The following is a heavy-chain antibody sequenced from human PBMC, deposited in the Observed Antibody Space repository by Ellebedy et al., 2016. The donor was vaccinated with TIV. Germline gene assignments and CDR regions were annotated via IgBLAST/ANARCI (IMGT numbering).Heavy chain of an antibody. D-gene: IGHD5-12*01. V-gene: IGHV1-69*13. CDR3: ARSIRVRSGYDFLAPIDY. Sequence: AASVKVSCKASGGTFSSYTFSWARQAPGQGLDWMGGIIPIFGTANYAQKFQGRVTITADESTSTAYMELSSLRSEDTAVYYCARSIRVRSGYDFLAPIDYWGQGTLVTVSS. CDR1: GGTFSSYT. J-gene: IGHJ4*02. CDR2: IIPIFGTA.